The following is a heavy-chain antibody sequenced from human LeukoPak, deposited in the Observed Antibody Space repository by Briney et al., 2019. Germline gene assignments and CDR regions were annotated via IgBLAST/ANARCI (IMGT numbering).Heavy chain of an antibody. J-gene: IGHJ4*02. CDR3: ARTIVGAAFDY. CDR1: GFTFSNYW. V-gene: IGHV3-74*01. Sequence: PGGSLRLSCAASGFTFSNYWMHWVRQAPGQGLVWVSRIDGDGSSTSYADSVKGRFTISRDNAKNTLYLQMTSLRAEDTAVYYCARTIVGAAFDYWGQGTLVTVSS. D-gene: IGHD1-26*01. CDR2: IDGDGSST.